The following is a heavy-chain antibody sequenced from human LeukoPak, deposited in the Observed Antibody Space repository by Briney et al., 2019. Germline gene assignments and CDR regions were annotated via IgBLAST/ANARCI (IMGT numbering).Heavy chain of an antibody. CDR1: GYTFTGYY. D-gene: IGHD2-15*01. CDR2: INPNSGGT. CDR3: AREAEGYCSGGRCYGKGFDY. J-gene: IGHJ4*02. V-gene: IGHV1-2*02. Sequence: ASVQVSCKASGYTFTGYYMHWVRQAPGQGLEWMGWINPNSGGTNYAQKFQGRVTMTRDTCISTAYMELSRLRSDDTAVYYCAREAEGYCSGGRCYGKGFDYWGQGALVTVSS.